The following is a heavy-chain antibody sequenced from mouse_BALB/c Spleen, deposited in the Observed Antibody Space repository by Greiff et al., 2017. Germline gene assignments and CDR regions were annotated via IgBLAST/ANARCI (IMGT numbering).Heavy chain of an antibody. V-gene: IGHV5-4*02. CDR2: ISDGGSYT. Sequence: EVQRVESGGGLVKPGGSLKLSCAASGFTFSDYYMYWVRQTPEKRLEWVATISDGGSYTYYPDSVKGRFTISRDNAKNNLYLQMSSLKSEDTAMYYCARDGGDYYGSGYAMDYWGQGTSVTVSS. CDR3: ARDGGDYYGSGYAMDY. D-gene: IGHD1-1*01. J-gene: IGHJ4*01. CDR1: GFTFSDYY.